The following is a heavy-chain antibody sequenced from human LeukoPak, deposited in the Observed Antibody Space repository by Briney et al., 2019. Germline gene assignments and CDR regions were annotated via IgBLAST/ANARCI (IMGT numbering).Heavy chain of an antibody. D-gene: IGHD5-12*01. Sequence: PGGSLRLSCAASGFTVSSNYMSWVRQAPGKGLEWVSVIYSGGNAYYADSVKGRFTISRDNSKNTLYLQMNSLRAEDTAVYYCARDGDIVATIAFYYYYGMDVWDQGTTVTVSS. CDR3: ARDGDIVATIAFYYYYGMDV. V-gene: IGHV3-66*01. J-gene: IGHJ6*02. CDR2: IYSGGNA. CDR1: GFTVSSNY.